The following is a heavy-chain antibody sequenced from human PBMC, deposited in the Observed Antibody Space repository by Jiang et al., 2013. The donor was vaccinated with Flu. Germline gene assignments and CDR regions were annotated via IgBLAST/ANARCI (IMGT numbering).Heavy chain of an antibody. V-gene: IGHV1-2*02. CDR2: INPDSGDT. Sequence: GAEVKKPGASVKVSCKAFGYTFTGYHLHWVRQTPGRGLEWMGWINPDSGDTNYAQKFQGRVTMTRDTSINTVYMELSSLRSDDTAVYYCARDISTSWSWFDPWGQGTLVTVSS. D-gene: IGHD6-19*01. J-gene: IGHJ5*02. CDR1: GYTFTGYH. CDR3: ARDISTSWSWFDP.